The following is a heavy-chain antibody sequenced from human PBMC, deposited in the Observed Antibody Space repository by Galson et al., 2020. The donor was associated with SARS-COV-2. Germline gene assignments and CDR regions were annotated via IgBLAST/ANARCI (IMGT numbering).Heavy chain of an antibody. D-gene: IGHD4-17*01. J-gene: IGHJ4*02. V-gene: IGHV4-39*01. CDR2: IFYSGST. Sequence: SETLSLTCTVSAGSISRSSYYWGWIRQPPEKGLERIGSIFYSGSTYYNPSLKSRVTISVDTSKNQFSLKLSSVTAADTAGYYCARHPTVTSSNFDYWGQGTLVTVSS. CDR1: AGSISRSSYY. CDR3: ARHPTVTSSNFDY.